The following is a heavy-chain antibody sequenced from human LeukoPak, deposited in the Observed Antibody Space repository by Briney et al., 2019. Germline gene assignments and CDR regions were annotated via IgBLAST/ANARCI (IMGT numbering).Heavy chain of an antibody. V-gene: IGHV1-18*01. J-gene: IGHJ4*02. D-gene: IGHD4-17*01. Sequence: ASVKVSCKASGYTFTSYGISWVRQAPGQGLEWMGWISAYNGNTNYAQKLQGRVTMTTDTSTSTAYMELRSLRSDDTAVYYCARDSRGYGDYGLDYWGQGTLVPVSS. CDR2: ISAYNGNT. CDR3: ARDSRGYGDYGLDY. CDR1: GYTFTSYG.